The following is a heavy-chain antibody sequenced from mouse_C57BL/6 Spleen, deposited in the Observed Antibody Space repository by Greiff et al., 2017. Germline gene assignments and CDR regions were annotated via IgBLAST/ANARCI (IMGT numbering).Heavy chain of an antibody. CDR3: TRRRGYYFDY. V-gene: IGHV1-15*01. J-gene: IGHJ2*01. Sequence: QVQLQQSGAELVRPGASVTLSCKASGYTFTDYEMHWVKQTPVHGLEWIGAIDPETGGTAYNQKFKGKAILTADKSSSTAYMELRGLTSEDSAVYYCTRRRGYYFDYWGQGTTLTVSS. CDR1: GYTFTDYE. CDR2: IDPETGGT.